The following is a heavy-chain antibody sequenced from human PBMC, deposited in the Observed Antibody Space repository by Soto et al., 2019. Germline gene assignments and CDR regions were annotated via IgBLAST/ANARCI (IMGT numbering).Heavy chain of an antibody. CDR1: GASISSGGFY. CDR3: ARVSAAGTRWFDS. D-gene: IGHD6-13*01. CDR2: IDYRGRT. Sequence: QVQLQESGPGLVQPSQTLSLTCTVSGASISSGGFYWSWIRQFPGKGLEWIGYIDYRGRTFYNPSLKSRATISRDTSKSQFSLNVNSVTAPDTAVFYCARVSAAGTRWFDSWGQGTLVTVSS. J-gene: IGHJ5*01. V-gene: IGHV4-31*03.